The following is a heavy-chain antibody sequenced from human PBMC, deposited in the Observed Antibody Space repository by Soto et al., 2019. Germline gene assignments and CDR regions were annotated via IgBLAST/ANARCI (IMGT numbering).Heavy chain of an antibody. J-gene: IGHJ5*02. CDR2: IIPIFGTA. V-gene: IGHV1-69*13. CDR1: GGTFSSYA. CDR3: ASYGSGSYSFGWFDP. D-gene: IGHD3-10*01. Sequence: SVKVSCKASGGTFSSYAISWVRQAPGQGLEWMGGIIPIFGTANYAQKFQGRVTITADESTSTAYMELSSLRSEDTAVYYCASYGSGSYSFGWFDPWGQGTPVTVSS.